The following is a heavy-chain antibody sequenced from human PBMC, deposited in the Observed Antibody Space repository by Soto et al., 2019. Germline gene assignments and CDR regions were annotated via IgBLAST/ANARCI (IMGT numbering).Heavy chain of an antibody. J-gene: IGHJ1*01. CDR2: MYYNGNT. CDR1: GGSFTSTNYF. V-gene: IGHV4-39*01. Sequence: QLQESGPGLVKPSETLSLTCTVSGGSFTSTNYFWGWIRQPPGKGLEWIGYMYYNGNTFYSPSLKSRVTMSVDTSKRQFSLDLSSVTAADTAMYCCARLQIYDSRAAPTPIFHPWGLGAMVTVSS. CDR3: ARLQIYDSRAAPTPIFHP. D-gene: IGHD3-22*01.